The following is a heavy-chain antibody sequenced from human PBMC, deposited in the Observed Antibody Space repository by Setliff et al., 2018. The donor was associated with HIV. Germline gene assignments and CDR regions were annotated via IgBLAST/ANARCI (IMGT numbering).Heavy chain of an antibody. V-gene: IGHV1-2*02. CDR2: INPNSGGT. J-gene: IGHJ3*02. CDR1: GYTFTGYY. Sequence: ASVKVSCKASGYTFTGYYMHWVRQAPGQGLEWMGWINPNSGGTNYAQKFQGRVTMTRDTSISTAYMELSRLRSDDTAVYYCARDRYYDSSGYYWFGAFDIWGQGTMVTVSS. CDR3: ARDRYYDSSGYYWFGAFDI. D-gene: IGHD3-22*01.